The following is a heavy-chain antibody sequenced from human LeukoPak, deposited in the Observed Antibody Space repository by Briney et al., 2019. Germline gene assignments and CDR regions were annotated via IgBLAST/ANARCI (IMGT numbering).Heavy chain of an antibody. J-gene: IGHJ4*02. D-gene: IGHD5-12*01. Sequence: GGSLRLSCATSGFTFSNYAVSWVRQAPGKGLEWVSLIRGSTYYADSVKGRFTISRDNSQNTLYLQMNSLRAEDTALYYCAKDLGGSTDYWGQGTLVTVSS. CDR2: IRGST. CDR3: AKDLGGSTDY. V-gene: IGHV3-23*01. CDR1: GFTFSNYA.